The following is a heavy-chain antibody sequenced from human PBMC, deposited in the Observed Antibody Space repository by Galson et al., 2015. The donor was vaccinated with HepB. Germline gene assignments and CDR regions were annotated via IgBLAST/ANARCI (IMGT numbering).Heavy chain of an antibody. Sequence: SVKVSCKASGDIFSNFAISWVRQAPGQGLEWVGGIIPLFGKANYAQKFQGRLTVTADESTTTAYMELSSLRSDDTAVYYCARGRHGFSYGHKDYWGQGTLVIVSS. CDR2: IIPLFGKA. CDR1: GDIFSNFA. D-gene: IGHD5-18*01. J-gene: IGHJ4*02. V-gene: IGHV1-69*13. CDR3: ARGRHGFSYGHKDY.